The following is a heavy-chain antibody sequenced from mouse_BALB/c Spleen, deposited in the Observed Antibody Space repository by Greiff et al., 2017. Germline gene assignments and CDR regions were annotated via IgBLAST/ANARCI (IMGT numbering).Heavy chain of an antibody. J-gene: IGHJ2*01. CDR1: GYSFTSYW. D-gene: IGHD2-4*01. Sequence: VQLQQSGPQLVRPGASVKISCKASGYSFTSYWMHWVKQRPGQGLEWIGMIDPSDSETRLNQKFKDKATLTVDKSSSTAYMQLSSPTSEDSAVYYCARDYDYDFDYWGQGTTLTVSS. CDR2: IDPSDSET. CDR3: ARDYDYDFDY. V-gene: IGHV1S126*01.